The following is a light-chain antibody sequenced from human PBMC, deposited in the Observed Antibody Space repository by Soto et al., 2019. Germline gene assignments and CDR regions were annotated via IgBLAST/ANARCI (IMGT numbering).Light chain of an antibody. CDR2: AAS. CDR1: QTISSY. CDR3: QQSYSIPWT. V-gene: IGKV1-39*01. J-gene: IGKJ1*01. Sequence: DIQMTQSPSTLSGSVGDRVTITCRASQTISSYLNWYQQKPGKVPNLLIHAASSLQSGVPSRFSGTGSGTDFTLTISSLQAEDFATYYCQQSYSIPWTFGQGTKVEIK.